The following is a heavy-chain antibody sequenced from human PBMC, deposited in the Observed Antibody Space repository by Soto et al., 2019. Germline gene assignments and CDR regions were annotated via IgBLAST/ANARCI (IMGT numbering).Heavy chain of an antibody. CDR1: GFTFSSYG. D-gene: IGHD3-10*01. V-gene: IGHV3-30*18. J-gene: IGHJ6*02. CDR2: ISYNGGKK. Sequence: QVQLVESGGGVVQPGTSLRLSCAASGFTFSSYGMHWVRQAPGKGLEWVAVISYNGGKKYYGDSVKGRVTISRDNSEKMMYLQMNRLRAEDTAVYYCAKDHVGYYNGMDVWGQGTTVTVSS. CDR3: AKDHVGYYNGMDV.